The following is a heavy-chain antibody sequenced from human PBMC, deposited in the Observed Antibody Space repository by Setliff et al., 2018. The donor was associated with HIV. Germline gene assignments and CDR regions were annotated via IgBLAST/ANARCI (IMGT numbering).Heavy chain of an antibody. V-gene: IGHV4-34*01. J-gene: IGHJ6*02. CDR1: GGSLSGHY. D-gene: IGHD6-19*01. CDR2: INHSGKT. CDR3: ARGAIAVAGISYYYYGMDV. Sequence: PSETLSLTCAVYGGSLSGHYWTWIRQPPGEGLEWIGEINHSGKTNYNPSLKSRVTISVDTSKNQFSLKLSSVTAADTAVYYCARGAIAVAGISYYYYGMDVWGQGTTVTVSS.